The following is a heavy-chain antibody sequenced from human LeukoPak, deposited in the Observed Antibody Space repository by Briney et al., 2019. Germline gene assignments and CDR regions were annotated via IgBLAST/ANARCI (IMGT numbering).Heavy chain of an antibody. Sequence: SETLSLTCTISGGSISSYYWSWIRQPPGRGLEWIGYIHYTGITNYNDSLKSRVTISLDTSKSQFSLKLTSLTAADTAVYYCTRAQHYGDYEQWGQGTLVTVSS. CDR3: TRAQHYGDYEQ. J-gene: IGHJ4*02. CDR2: IHYTGIT. V-gene: IGHV4-59*01. CDR1: GGSISSYY. D-gene: IGHD4-17*01.